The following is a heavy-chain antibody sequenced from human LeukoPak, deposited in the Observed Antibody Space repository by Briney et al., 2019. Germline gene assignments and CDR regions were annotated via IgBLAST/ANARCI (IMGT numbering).Heavy chain of an antibody. CDR1: GFTFDDYG. Sequence: GGSLRLSCAASGFTFDDYGMSWVRQAPGKGLEWVSGINWNGVSTDYADSVKGRVTISRDNSKNTLYLQLNSLKVEDTAIYYCATYRGKTVAATPFDFWGQGTLVTVS. V-gene: IGHV3-20*04. D-gene: IGHD1-26*01. CDR3: ATYRGKTVAATPFDF. J-gene: IGHJ4*02. CDR2: INWNGVST.